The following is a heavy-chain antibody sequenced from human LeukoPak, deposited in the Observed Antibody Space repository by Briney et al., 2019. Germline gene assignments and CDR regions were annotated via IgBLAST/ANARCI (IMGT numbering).Heavy chain of an antibody. J-gene: IGHJ4*02. V-gene: IGHV4-34*01. CDR2: INHSGST. CDR3: ARGSLWFGLYFDY. Sequence: SETLSLTCAVYGGSFSGYYWSWLRQPPGKGLEWLGEINHSGSTNYNPSLKSRVTISVDTSKNQFSLKLSSVTAADTAVYYCARGSLWFGLYFDYWGQGTLVTVSS. D-gene: IGHD3-10*01. CDR1: GGSFSGYY.